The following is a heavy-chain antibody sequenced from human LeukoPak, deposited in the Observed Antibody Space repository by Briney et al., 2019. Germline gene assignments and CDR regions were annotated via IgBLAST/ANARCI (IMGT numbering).Heavy chain of an antibody. CDR2: ISRSGSTI. CDR1: GFTFSSFE. Sequence: PGGSLRLSWAASGFTFSSFEMNWVRQAPGKGLEWLSYISRSGSTIYYADSVKGRFTISRDNAKNSLYLQMNRLRAEDTAVYYCARQYYGMDVWGQGTTVTVSS. J-gene: IGHJ6*02. CDR3: ARQYYGMDV. V-gene: IGHV3-48*03.